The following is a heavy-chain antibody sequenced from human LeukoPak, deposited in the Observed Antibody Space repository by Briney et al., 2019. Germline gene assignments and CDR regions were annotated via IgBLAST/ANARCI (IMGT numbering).Heavy chain of an antibody. CDR3: ARAADIVANDY. CDR2: ISGSGGST. D-gene: IGHD5-12*01. V-gene: IGHV3-23*01. CDR1: GFTFSSYA. Sequence: GGSLRLPCAASGFTFSSYAMSWVRQAPGKGLEWVSAISGSGGSTYYADSVKGRFTISRDNAKNSLYLQMNSLRAEDTAVYYCARAADIVANDYWGQGTLVTVSS. J-gene: IGHJ4*02.